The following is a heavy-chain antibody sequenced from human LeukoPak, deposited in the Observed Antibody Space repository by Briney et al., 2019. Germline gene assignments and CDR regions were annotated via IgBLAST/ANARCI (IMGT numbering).Heavy chain of an antibody. CDR1: GYSFSSDW. CDR3: ARLGVGYCSSTSCYTGAFDM. V-gene: IGHV5-51*01. J-gene: IGHJ3*02. D-gene: IGHD2-2*02. CDR2: IYPADSDT. Sequence: GESLKISCKGSGYSFSSDWIGWVRQMPGNGLEWMAIIYPADSDTRYSPSFQGQVTISADTSISTAYLQWSSLKASDTAMYYCARLGVGYCSSTSCYTGAFDMWGQGTMVTVSS.